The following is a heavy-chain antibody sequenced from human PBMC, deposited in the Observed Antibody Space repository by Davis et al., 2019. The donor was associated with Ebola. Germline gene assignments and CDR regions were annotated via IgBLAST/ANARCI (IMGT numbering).Heavy chain of an antibody. Sequence: GGSLRLSCAASGFTFISYALNGVRQAPGKGLEWISYISDSGSTTYYTNSGKGRFTISRDNAKNSLYLQINTLRVADTAIYYCVPGTWIRGQGTLVTVAS. CDR1: GFTFISYA. D-gene: IGHD5-18*01. CDR3: VPGTWI. V-gene: IGHV3-48*03. J-gene: IGHJ4*02. CDR2: ISDSGSTT.